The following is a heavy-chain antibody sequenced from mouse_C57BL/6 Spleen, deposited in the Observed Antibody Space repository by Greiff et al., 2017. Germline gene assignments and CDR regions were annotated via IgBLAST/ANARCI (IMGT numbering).Heavy chain of an antibody. CDR2: IYPGSGNT. CDR1: GYTFTDYY. V-gene: IGHV1-76*01. Sequence: QVQLQQSGAELVRPGASVKLSCKASGYTFTDYYINWVKQRPGQGLEWIARIYPGSGNTYYNEKFKGKATLTAEKSSSTAYMQLSSLTSEDSAVYFWARSGIYYGSSYVGDWGQGTTLTVSS. D-gene: IGHD1-1*01. CDR3: ARSGIYYGSSYVGD. J-gene: IGHJ2*01.